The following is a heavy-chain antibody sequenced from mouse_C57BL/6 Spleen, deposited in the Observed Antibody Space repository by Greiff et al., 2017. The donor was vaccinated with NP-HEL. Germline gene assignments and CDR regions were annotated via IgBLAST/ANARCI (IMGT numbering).Heavy chain of an antibody. V-gene: IGHV5-4*01. CDR1: GFTFSSYA. CDR2: ISDGGSYT. Sequence: EVKLVESGGGLVKPGGSLKLSCAASGFTFSSYAMSWVRQTPEKRLEWVATISDGGSYTYYPDNVKGRFTISRDNAKNNLYLQMSHLKSEDTAMYYCARDEDGYYFAYWGHGTLVTVAA. J-gene: IGHJ3*01. D-gene: IGHD2-3*01. CDR3: ARDEDGYYFAY.